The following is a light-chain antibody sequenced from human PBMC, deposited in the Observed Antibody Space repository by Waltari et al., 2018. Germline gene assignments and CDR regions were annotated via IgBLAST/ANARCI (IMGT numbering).Light chain of an antibody. J-gene: IGKJ1*01. CDR1: PSVLYSSNNKNY. Sequence: DIVMTQSPDSLAVSLGERATIHCKSSPSVLYSSNNKNYLAWYQQKPGQPPKLLVYWASTRESGVPDRFSGSGSGTDFTLTISSLQAEDVAVYYCQQYYRTPQTFGQGTKVEIK. CDR3: QQYYRTPQT. V-gene: IGKV4-1*01. CDR2: WAS.